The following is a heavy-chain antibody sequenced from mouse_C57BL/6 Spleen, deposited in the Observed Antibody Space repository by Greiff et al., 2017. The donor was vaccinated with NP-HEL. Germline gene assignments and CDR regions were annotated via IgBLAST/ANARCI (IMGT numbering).Heavy chain of an antibody. Sequence: VHVKQSGAELVRPGASVKLSCTASGFNIKDYYMHWVKQRPEQGLEWIGRIDPEDGDTEYAPKFQGKATMTADTSSNTAYLQLSSLTSEDTAVYYCTTPRYYYGSSYYFDYWGQGTTLTVSS. CDR1: GFNIKDYY. CDR2: IDPEDGDT. D-gene: IGHD1-1*01. J-gene: IGHJ2*01. CDR3: TTPRYYYGSSYYFDY. V-gene: IGHV14-1*01.